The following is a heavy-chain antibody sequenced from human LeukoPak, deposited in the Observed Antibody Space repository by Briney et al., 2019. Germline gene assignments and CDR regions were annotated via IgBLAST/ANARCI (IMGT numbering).Heavy chain of an antibody. Sequence: PGGSLRLSCAASGFTFSNYAMTWVRQAPGEGLEWVSATSGTGGATYFADSVQGRFTLSRDNSKNTMSMQMNSLRAEDTAVYYCAKGAYSSGWYEFFNYWGQGTLVTVSS. CDR1: GFTFSNYA. CDR3: AKGAYSSGWYEFFNY. D-gene: IGHD6-19*01. CDR2: TSGTGGAT. V-gene: IGHV3-23*01. J-gene: IGHJ4*02.